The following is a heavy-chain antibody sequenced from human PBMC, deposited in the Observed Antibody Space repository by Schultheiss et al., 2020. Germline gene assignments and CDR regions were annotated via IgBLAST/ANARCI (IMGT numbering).Heavy chain of an antibody. Sequence: GGSLRLSCTASGLTFSNYAMNWVRQAPGKGLEWVSGISSSGSRTHYADSVKGRFTISRDNPKSTLYLQMNSLRAEDTAIYYCARGAGYRYGPFDSWGQGTLVTVSS. V-gene: IGHV3-23*01. CDR3: ARGAGYRYGPFDS. J-gene: IGHJ4*02. D-gene: IGHD5-18*01. CDR1: GLTFSNYA. CDR2: ISSSGSRT.